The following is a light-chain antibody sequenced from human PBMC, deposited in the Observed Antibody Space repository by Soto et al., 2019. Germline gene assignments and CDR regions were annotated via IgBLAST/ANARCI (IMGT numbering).Light chain of an antibody. CDR1: NSDVGDSKY. CDR3: ASYTSANTLRVV. CDR2: EFS. J-gene: IGLJ2*01. Sequence: QSALTQPASVSGSPGQSITISCTGSNSDVGDSKYLSWYQLHPGKAPKLIIFEFSNRPSGISDRFSASKSGNTASLTISGLQADDEADYYCASYTSANTLRVVFGGATKLTVL. V-gene: IGLV2-14*01.